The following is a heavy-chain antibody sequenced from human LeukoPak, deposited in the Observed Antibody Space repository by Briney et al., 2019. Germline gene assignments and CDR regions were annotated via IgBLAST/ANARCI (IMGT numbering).Heavy chain of an antibody. CDR2: ISSSGSTL. Sequence: GGSLRLSCAAPGFIFSAYYMSWIRQAPGKGLEWVSYISSSGSTLYYADSVKGRFTISRDNAKNSLYLQMNSLRAEDTAVYYCARDNGLRVRTRTPNDYWGQGTLVTVSS. V-gene: IGHV3-11*01. CDR3: ARDNGLRVRTRTPNDY. CDR1: GFIFSAYY. J-gene: IGHJ4*02. D-gene: IGHD3-10*01.